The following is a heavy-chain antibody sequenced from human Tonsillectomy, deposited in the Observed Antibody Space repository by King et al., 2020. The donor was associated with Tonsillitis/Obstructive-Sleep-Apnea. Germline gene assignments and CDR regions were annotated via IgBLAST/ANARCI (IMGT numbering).Heavy chain of an antibody. D-gene: IGHD3-3*01. Sequence: VQLVESGGGLIQPGGSLRLSCAASGFTVSSNYMSWVRQAPGKGLEWVSVIYSGGSTYYADSVKGRFTISRDNSKNTLYLQMNSLRAEDTAVYYCAREARDDDFWRGSKWYFDLLGRGTLVTAST. CDR1: GFTVSSNY. V-gene: IGHV3-53*01. CDR2: IYSGGST. J-gene: IGHJ2*01. CDR3: AREARDDDFWRGSKWYFDL.